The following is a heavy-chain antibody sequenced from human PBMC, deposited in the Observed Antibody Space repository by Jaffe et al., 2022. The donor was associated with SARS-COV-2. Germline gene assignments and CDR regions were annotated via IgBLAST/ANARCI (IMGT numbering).Heavy chain of an antibody. Sequence: QVQLVQSGSELKEPGASVKVSCKASGYTFTHYSINWVRQAPGQGLEWMGWISTNTGNPTYAQGFTGRFVFSLDTSVSTAYLQISSLKTEDTAVYYCARDLGIGQLITWGQGTLVTVSS. CDR1: GYTFTHYS. V-gene: IGHV7-4-1*02. D-gene: IGHD6-13*01. J-gene: IGHJ4*02. CDR2: ISTNTGNP. CDR3: ARDLGIGQLIT.